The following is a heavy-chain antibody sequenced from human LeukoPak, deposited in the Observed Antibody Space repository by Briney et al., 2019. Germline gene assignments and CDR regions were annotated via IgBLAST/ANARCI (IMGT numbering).Heavy chain of an antibody. Sequence: AAGTVSFRASGYTFTSYGISWGRQGPGQGGEWMGWISPYNVNPNYAQTLQRRVTMTTHTSTSTAYMEPRSLRSDDTAVYYCAREGIQWDYWGQGTLVTVSS. V-gene: IGHV1-18*01. CDR3: AREGIQWDY. CDR2: ISPYNVNP. D-gene: IGHD1-14*01. J-gene: IGHJ4*02. CDR1: GYTFTSYG.